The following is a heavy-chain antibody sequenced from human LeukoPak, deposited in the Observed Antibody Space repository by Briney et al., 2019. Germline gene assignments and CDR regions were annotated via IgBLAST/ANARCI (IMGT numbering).Heavy chain of an antibody. V-gene: IGHV3-23*01. CDR2: ISGSGAMT. J-gene: IGHJ4*02. D-gene: IGHD4-23*01. Sequence: GGSLRLSCAASGFTLSNHAMIWVRQAPGKGLEWVSSISGSGAMTYYADSVKGRFTISRDNAMDTLYLQMNSLRADDTAGYYCARGIYGGNSPLVDYWGQGTLVTVPS. CDR3: ARGIYGGNSPLVDY. CDR1: GFTLSNHA.